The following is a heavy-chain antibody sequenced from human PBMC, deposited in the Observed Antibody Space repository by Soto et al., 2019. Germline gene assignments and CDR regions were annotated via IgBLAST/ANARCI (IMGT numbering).Heavy chain of an antibody. V-gene: IGHV4-39*01. CDR2: IYYSGST. CDR1: GGSISSSSYY. J-gene: IGHJ5*02. Sequence: PSETLSLTCTVSGGSISSSSYYWGWIRQPPGKGLEWIGSIYYSGSTYYNPSLKSRVTISVDTSKNQFSLKLSSVTAADTAVYYCARNEPSIVVVPTYWFDPWGQGTLVTVS. D-gene: IGHD2-2*01. CDR3: ARNEPSIVVVPTYWFDP.